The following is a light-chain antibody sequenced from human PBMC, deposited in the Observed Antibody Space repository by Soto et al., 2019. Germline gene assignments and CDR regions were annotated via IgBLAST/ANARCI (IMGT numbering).Light chain of an antibody. CDR1: SSDIGHYDY. CDR3: SSYTRTSSYV. J-gene: IGLJ1*01. Sequence: QSVLTQPASVSGSPGQSITISCTGTSSDIGHYDYVSWYQQHPGKAPKPLISEVSNRPSGVSYRFSGSKSGTTASLTISGLQAEDEADYYCSSYTRTSSYVFGGGTKLTVL. CDR2: EVS. V-gene: IGLV2-14*01.